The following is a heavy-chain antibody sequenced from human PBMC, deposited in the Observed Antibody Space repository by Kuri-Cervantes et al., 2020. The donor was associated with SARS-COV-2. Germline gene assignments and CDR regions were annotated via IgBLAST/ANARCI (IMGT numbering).Heavy chain of an antibody. CDR3: ATGSYYVAYDY. J-gene: IGHJ4*02. Sequence: GSLRLSCTVSGGSISTYYWSWIRQPPGKGLELIGYLYYSGSTNYNPSLKSRVTISLDTSKNQFSLKLSSVTAADTAVYYCATGSYYVAYDYWGQGTLVTVSS. D-gene: IGHD1-26*01. V-gene: IGHV4-59*01. CDR2: LYYSGST. CDR1: GGSISTYY.